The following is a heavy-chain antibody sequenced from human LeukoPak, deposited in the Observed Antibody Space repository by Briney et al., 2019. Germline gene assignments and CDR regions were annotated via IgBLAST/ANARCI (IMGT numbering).Heavy chain of an antibody. V-gene: IGHV3-9*01. CDR3: VSSSWYDYYYGMDV. J-gene: IGHJ6*02. D-gene: IGHD6-13*01. CDR2: ISWNSGSI. Sequence: PGGSLRLSCAASGFTFDDYAMHWVRQAPGKGLEWVSGISWNSGSIGYADSVKGRFTVSRDNAKNSLYLQMNSLRAEDTALYYCVSSSWYDYYYGMDVWGQGTTVTVSS. CDR1: GFTFDDYA.